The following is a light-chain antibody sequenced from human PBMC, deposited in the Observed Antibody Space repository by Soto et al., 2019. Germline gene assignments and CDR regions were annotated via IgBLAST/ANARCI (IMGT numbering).Light chain of an antibody. CDR1: QSVSSN. V-gene: IGKV3-15*01. Sequence: EIVMSQSAATLSLSPGERATLSCRASQSVSSNLAWYQQKPGQAPRLLIYGASTRATGIPARFSGSRSGPDFTLTIGILQPEDFATYYCQQSYSSPPPFCQLTKV. CDR2: GAS. J-gene: IGKJ1*01. CDR3: QQSYSSPPP.